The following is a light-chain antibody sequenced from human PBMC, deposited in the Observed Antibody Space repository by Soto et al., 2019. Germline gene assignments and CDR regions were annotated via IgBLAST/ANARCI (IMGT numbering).Light chain of an antibody. CDR1: QSVSNNY. CDR3: QQYGHSPRT. V-gene: IGKV3-20*01. Sequence: VLTQSPCTLSLSPGERATLSCRASQSVSNNYLAWYQQKAGQSPRLLIYAASARAIGIPDRFSGSGSGTDFTLTISRLEPEDFAVYYCQQYGHSPRTFGQGTKVEI. J-gene: IGKJ1*01. CDR2: AAS.